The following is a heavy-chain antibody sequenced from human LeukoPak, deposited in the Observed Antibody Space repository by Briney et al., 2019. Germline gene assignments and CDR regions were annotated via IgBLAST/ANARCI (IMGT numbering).Heavy chain of an antibody. Sequence: GGSLRLSCAASGVTFSSYAMSWVRQAPGKGLEWVSAISGSGGSTYYADSVKGRFTISRDNSKNTLHLQMNSLRAEDTAVYYCAKFLPTHIVVANYYFDYWGQGTLVTVSS. CDR3: AKFLPTHIVVANYYFDY. CDR1: GVTFSSYA. CDR2: ISGSGGST. V-gene: IGHV3-23*01. J-gene: IGHJ4*02. D-gene: IGHD2-21*01.